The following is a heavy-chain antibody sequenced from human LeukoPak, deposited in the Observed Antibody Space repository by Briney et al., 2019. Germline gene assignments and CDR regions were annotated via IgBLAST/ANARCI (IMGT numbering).Heavy chain of an antibody. V-gene: IGHV3-30*04. D-gene: IGHD5-18*01. J-gene: IGHJ3*02. Sequence: SGGSLRLSCAASGFTFSTYAIHWVRQAPGKGLEWVAVISYDGNDKYYADSVKGRFTISRDNSKNTLYLQMNSLRADDTAVYYCAGVDAAMPDAFDIWGQGTTVTVSS. CDR2: ISYDGNDK. CDR1: GFTFSTYA. CDR3: AGVDAAMPDAFDI.